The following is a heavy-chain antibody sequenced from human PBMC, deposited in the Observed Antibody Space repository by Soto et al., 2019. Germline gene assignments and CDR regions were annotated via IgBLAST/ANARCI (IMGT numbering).Heavy chain of an antibody. J-gene: IGHJ6*02. V-gene: IGHV1-58*01. D-gene: IGHD2-2*01. CDR3: AAVGSSNYYYYYGMDV. CDR1: GFTFTSST. Sequence: GASVKVSCKASGFTFTSSTVQWVRQARGQRLEWIGWIVVGSGNTNYAQKFQERVTITRDMSTSTAYMELSSLRSEDTAMYYSAAVGSSNYYYYYGMDVWGQGTTVTVSS. CDR2: IVVGSGNT.